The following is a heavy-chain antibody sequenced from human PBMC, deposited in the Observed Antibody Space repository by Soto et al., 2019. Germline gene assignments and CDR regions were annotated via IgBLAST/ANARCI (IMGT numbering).Heavy chain of an antibody. D-gene: IGHD6-19*01. V-gene: IGHV3-11*06. CDR3: ARGSQYSSGCPLD. Sequence: GGSLRLSCAASGFTFSDYYMSWIRQAPGKGLEWVSYISSSSTFTKYADSVRGRFTISRDNAKSSLYLQMNSLRAEDTAVYYCARGSQYSSGCPLDSGPGTLLTLSS. J-gene: IGHJ4*02. CDR1: GFTFSDYY. CDR2: ISSSSTFT.